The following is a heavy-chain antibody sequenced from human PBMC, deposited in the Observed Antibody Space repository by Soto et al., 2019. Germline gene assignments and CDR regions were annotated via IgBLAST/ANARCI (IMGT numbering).Heavy chain of an antibody. Sequence: GGSLRLSCAASGFTFSSYSMNWVRQAPGKGLEWVSYISSRSSTIYYADSVKGRFTISRDNAKNSLYLQMNSLRAEDTAVYYCAKGVTMVRGVILDWFDPWGQGTLVTVSS. D-gene: IGHD3-10*01. CDR3: AKGVTMVRGVILDWFDP. J-gene: IGHJ5*02. CDR1: GFTFSSYS. V-gene: IGHV3-48*01. CDR2: ISSRSSTI.